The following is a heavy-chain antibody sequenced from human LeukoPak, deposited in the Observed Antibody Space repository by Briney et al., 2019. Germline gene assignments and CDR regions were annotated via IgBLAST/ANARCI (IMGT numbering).Heavy chain of an antibody. J-gene: IGHJ4*02. CDR2: IKQDGGEK. D-gene: IGHD5-18*01. Sequence: PGGSLRLSCVASGFTSSNYWLSWVRQAPGKGLEWVANIKQDGGEKYYVDSVKGRFTISRDNAKNSLYLQMNSLRAEDTAVYYCARDEGYSYGYHFDYWGQGTLVTVSS. CDR3: ARDEGYSYGYHFDY. CDR1: GFTSSNYW. V-gene: IGHV3-7*01.